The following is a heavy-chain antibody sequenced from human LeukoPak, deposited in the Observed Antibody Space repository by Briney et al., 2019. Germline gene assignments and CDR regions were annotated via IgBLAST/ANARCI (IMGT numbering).Heavy chain of an antibody. CDR2: ISTYNGNT. Sequence: ASVKVSCKTSGYTFSSHGITWVRQAPGQGPEWMGWISTYNGNTDYPQNLQGRVTMTTDTSTSTAYMELRSLRSDDTAVYYCARGTRLVSDTDFDYWGQGTLVTVSS. J-gene: IGHJ4*02. CDR3: ARGTRLVSDTDFDY. V-gene: IGHV1-18*01. D-gene: IGHD2-21*02. CDR1: GYTFSSHG.